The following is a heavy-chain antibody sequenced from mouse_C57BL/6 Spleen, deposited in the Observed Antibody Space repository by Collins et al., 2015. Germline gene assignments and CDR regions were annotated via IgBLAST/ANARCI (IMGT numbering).Heavy chain of an antibody. CDR2: ISSGGSYT. V-gene: IGHV5-6*01. CDR3: ARHDGIYAMDY. Sequence: EVQLVESGGDLVKPGGSLKLSCAASGFTFSSYGMSWVRQTPDKRLEWVATISSGGSYTYYPDSVKGRFTISRDNAKNTLYLQMSSLKSEDTAMYYCARHDGIYAMDYWGQRTSVTVSS. CDR1: GFTFSSYG. J-gene: IGHJ4*01. D-gene: IGHD1-1*01.